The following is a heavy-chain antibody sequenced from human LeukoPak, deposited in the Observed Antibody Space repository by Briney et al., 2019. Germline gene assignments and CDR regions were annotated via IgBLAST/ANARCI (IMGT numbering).Heavy chain of an antibody. CDR1: GFTFSSYA. CDR2: ISGSGGST. Sequence: TGGSLRLSCAASGFTFSSYAMSWVRQAPGKGLEWVSAISGSGGSTYYADSVKGRFTISRDNSKNTLYLQMNSLRAEDTAVYYCAKDGSVLRYFAPLVNYFDYWGQGTLVTVSS. D-gene: IGHD3-9*01. V-gene: IGHV3-23*01. J-gene: IGHJ4*02. CDR3: AKDGSVLRYFAPLVNYFDY.